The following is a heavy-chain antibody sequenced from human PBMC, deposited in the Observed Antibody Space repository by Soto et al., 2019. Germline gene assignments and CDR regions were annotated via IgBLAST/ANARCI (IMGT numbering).Heavy chain of an antibody. J-gene: IGHJ6*02. CDR1: GGTFSSYA. D-gene: IGHD6-13*01. CDR2: IIPIFGTA. CDR3: ARVDSSRNYYYYGMDV. V-gene: IGHV1-69*13. Sequence: ASVKVSCKASGGTFSSYAISWVRQAPGQGLEWMGGIIPIFGTANYAQKFQGRVTITADESTSTAYMELGSLRSEDTAVYYCARVDSSRNYYYYGMDVWGQGTTVTVSS.